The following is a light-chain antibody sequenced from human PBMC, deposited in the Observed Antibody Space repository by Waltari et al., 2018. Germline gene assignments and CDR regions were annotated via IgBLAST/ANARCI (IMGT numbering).Light chain of an antibody. Sequence: QPALTQPASVSGSPGQSITISCTRSSRDVGGYNYVSWYQHHPGKGPKIMIYDVNDRPSGVSHRFSGSKSGNTASLTISGLQAEDEADYYCSSYRRSDIVVFGGGTNLTVL. V-gene: IGLV2-14*03. CDR3: SSYRRSDIVV. J-gene: IGLJ2*01. CDR1: SRDVGGYNY. CDR2: DVN.